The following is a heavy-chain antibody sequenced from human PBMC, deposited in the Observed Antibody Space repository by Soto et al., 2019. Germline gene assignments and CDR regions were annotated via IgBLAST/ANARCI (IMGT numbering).Heavy chain of an antibody. J-gene: IGHJ4*02. CDR1: GFTFSSYG. Sequence: VQLVESGGGVVQPGRSLRLSCAASGFTFSSYGMHWVRQAPGKGLEWVAVISFNGNANYYADSVKGRFTISRDNSKNTLYLQMTGLRVEDTAVYFCAKESTVRTAREIDWWGQGTLVTVSS. CDR2: ISFNGNAN. CDR3: AKESTVRTAREIDW. D-gene: IGHD4-17*01. V-gene: IGHV3-30*18.